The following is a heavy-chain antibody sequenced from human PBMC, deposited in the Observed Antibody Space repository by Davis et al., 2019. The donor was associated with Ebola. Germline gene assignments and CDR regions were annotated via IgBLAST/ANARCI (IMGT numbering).Heavy chain of an antibody. CDR2: IIPVFRTA. D-gene: IGHD2-15*01. J-gene: IGHJ4*02. V-gene: IGHV1-69*13. CDR3: AHLGPQRYCSGGGCHGYLDY. CDR1: GYVFNTYY. Sequence: SVKVSCKTSGYVFNTYYMHWVRQAPGQGLEWMGGIIPVFRTANYAQKFQGRVTITADESTRTAYMELNGLRSEDTAVYYCAHLGPQRYCSGGGCHGYLDYWGQGTLVTVSS.